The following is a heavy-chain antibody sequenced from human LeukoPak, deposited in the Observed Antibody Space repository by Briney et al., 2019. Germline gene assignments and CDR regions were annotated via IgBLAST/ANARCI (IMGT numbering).Heavy chain of an antibody. CDR3: ASQMGLEC. CDR2: ISGSDDST. J-gene: IGHJ4*02. Sequence: GGSLRLSCAASGFTFSSYAMSWVRQAPGKGLEWVSAISGSDDSTYYADSVKGRFTISRDNAKNSLSLQMSSLRAEDTAVYYCASQMGLECWGQGALVTVSS. V-gene: IGHV3-23*01. CDR1: GFTFSSYA. D-gene: IGHD2-8*01.